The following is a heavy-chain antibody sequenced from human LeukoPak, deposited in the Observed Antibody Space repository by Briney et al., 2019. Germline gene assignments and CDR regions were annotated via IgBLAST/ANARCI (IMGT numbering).Heavy chain of an antibody. CDR3: AREGPTAVAGYFDY. Sequence: GGSLRLSCAASGFTFSDYYMSWIRQAPGKGLEWVSYISSSSSYTNYADSVKGRFTISRDNAKNSLYLQMNSLRADDTALYYCAREGPTAVAGYFDYWGQGTLVTVSS. J-gene: IGHJ4*02. CDR1: GFTFSDYY. CDR2: ISSSSSYT. V-gene: IGHV3-11*05. D-gene: IGHD6-19*01.